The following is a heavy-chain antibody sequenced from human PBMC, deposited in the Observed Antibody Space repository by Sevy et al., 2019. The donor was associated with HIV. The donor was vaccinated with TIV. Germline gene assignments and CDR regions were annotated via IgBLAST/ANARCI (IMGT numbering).Heavy chain of an antibody. CDR1: EFTFSSYS. CDR2: IIPSDTTI. CDR3: VRDFMYAFDI. Sequence: RLSCAASEFTFSSYSMNWVRQAPGKGLEWISYIIPSDTTIYYADSVKGRFTISRDNAKNSLYLQMNSLRAEDTAVYYCVRDFMYAFDIWGQGTMVTVSS. J-gene: IGHJ3*02. D-gene: IGHD3-10*02. V-gene: IGHV3-48*01.